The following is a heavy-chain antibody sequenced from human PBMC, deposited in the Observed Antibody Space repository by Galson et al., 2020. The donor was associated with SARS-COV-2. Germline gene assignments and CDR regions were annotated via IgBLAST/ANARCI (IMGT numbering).Heavy chain of an antibody. CDR1: HGSIASAYHY. V-gene: IGHV4-61*09. J-gene: IGHJ6*03. CDR3: ARVAGSAEAPGGFFFYYYYFDV. D-gene: IGHD6-13*01. CDR2: IYSGGDT. Sequence: SETLSLTCTASHGSIASAYHYWSWIRQPAGKGLEWIGHIYSGGDTNYNPSLRSRVTMSVDTSKNQFSLNLSSVTAADTAVHYCARVAGSAEAPGGFFFYYYYFDVWGKGTAVTVSS.